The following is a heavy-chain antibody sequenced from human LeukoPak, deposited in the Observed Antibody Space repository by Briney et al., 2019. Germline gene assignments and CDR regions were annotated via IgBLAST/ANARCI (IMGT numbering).Heavy chain of an antibody. CDR2: ISGTGGRT. CDR1: GFTFSSHA. CDR3: AREPASSGRFDP. J-gene: IGHJ5*02. V-gene: IGHV3-23*01. D-gene: IGHD6-19*01. Sequence: PGGSLRLSCAASGFTFSSHAMSWVRQAPGKGLEWVSAISGTGGRTYYADSVKGRFTISRDNSKNTLYLQMNSLRAEDTALYYCAREPASSGRFDPWGQGTLVAVSS.